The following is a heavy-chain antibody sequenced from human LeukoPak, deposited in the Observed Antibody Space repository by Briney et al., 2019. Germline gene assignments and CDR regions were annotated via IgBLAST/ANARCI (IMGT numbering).Heavy chain of an antibody. CDR3: AKGQGSEVYYYYAMDV. Sequence: GGSLRLSCAASGFTFSSYAMSWVRQTPGQGLEWVSSISGSGDDTRYADVVKGRFTISRDTSKNTTYLQMNSLRGEDSAVYYCAKGQGSEVYYYYAMDVWGQGTLVTVSS. CDR2: ISGSGDDT. CDR1: GFTFSSYA. D-gene: IGHD2-15*01. V-gene: IGHV3-23*01. J-gene: IGHJ6*02.